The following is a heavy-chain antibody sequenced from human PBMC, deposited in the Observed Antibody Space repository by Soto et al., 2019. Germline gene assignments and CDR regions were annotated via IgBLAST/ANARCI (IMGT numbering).Heavy chain of an antibody. CDR3: ARDYNKQQIEY. CDR1: VGSVSSGSYY. CDR2: IYYIGST. J-gene: IGHJ4*02. Sequence: TLSLTCNLSVGSVSSGSYYWSFIRQPPGKGLEWIGYIYYIGSTNYNPSLKSRVTISVDTSKNQFSLKLSSVTAADTAVYYCARDYNKQQIEYWGQGTLVTVSS. V-gene: IGHV4-61*01. D-gene: IGHD6-13*01.